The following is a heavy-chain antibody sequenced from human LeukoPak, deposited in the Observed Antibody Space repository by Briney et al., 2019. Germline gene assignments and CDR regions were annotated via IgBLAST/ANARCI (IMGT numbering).Heavy chain of an antibody. J-gene: IGHJ4*02. CDR2: ISYDGRNK. V-gene: IGHV3-30*04. CDR3: ARTSQTFDY. Sequence: PGRSLRLSCAASGFTFSNYAMNWVRQAPGKGLEWVAVISYDGRNKYYADSVKGRFTISRDNSKNTLYLQMNSLRPEDTAVYYCARTSQTFDYWGQGTLVTVSS. CDR1: GFTFSNYA.